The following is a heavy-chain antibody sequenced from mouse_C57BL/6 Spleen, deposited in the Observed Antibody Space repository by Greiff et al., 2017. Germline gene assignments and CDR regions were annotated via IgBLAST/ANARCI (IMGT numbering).Heavy chain of an antibody. J-gene: IGHJ3*01. CDR1: GFNIKDYY. CDR3: ANGYDDGDAY. Sequence: EVKLVESGAELVKPGASVKLSCTASGFNIKDYYMHWVKQRTEQGLEWIGRIDPEDGETKYAPKFQGKATITADTSSNTAYLQLRSLTSEATAVYYCANGYDDGDAYWGQGTLVTVSA. D-gene: IGHD2-4*01. CDR2: IDPEDGET. V-gene: IGHV14-2*01.